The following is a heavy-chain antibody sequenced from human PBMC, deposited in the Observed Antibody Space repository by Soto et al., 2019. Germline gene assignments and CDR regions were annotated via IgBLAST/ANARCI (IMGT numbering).Heavy chain of an antibody. V-gene: IGHV3-23*01. CDR1: GFTFSTYA. J-gene: IGHJ4*02. CDR2: IGGSGGST. Sequence: GGSLRLSCAASGFTFSTYAMSWVRQAPGKGLDWVSGIGGSGGSTYYADSVKGRFTISRDNSKNTLYLQMNSLRGEDTAVYYCAKGLSGWPGWFDFWGQGTLVTVSS. CDR3: AKGLSGWPGWFDF. D-gene: IGHD6-19*01.